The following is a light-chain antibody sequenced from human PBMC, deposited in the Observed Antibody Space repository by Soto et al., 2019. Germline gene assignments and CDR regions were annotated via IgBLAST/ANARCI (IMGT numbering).Light chain of an antibody. CDR3: ETWDSNTRV. V-gene: IGLV4-60*03. Sequence: QPVLTQSSSASASLGSSVKLTCTLSSGNSSYIIAWHQQQPGKAPRYLMKLEGSGSYNKGSGVPDRFSGSSSGADRYLTISNLHSEDEADYYCETWDSNTRVFGGGTKLTVL. J-gene: IGLJ3*02. CDR2: LEGSGSY. CDR1: SGNSSYI.